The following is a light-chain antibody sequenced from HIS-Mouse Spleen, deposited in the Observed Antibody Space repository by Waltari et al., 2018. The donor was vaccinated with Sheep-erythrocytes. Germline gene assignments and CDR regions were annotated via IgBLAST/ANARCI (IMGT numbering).Light chain of an antibody. CDR3: QQANSFPIT. CDR2: AAS. Sequence: DIQMTQPPSSVSASVGDRVTITCRASQGISSCLAWYQQKPGKAPKLLIYAASSLQSGVPSRFSGSGSGTDFTLTISSLQPEDFATYYCQQANSFPITFGQGTRLEIK. CDR1: QGISSC. V-gene: IGKV1-12*01. J-gene: IGKJ5*01.